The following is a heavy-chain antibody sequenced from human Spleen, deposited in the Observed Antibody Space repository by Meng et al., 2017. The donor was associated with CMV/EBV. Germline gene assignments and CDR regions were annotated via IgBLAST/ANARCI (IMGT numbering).Heavy chain of an antibody. V-gene: IGHV1-69*02. CDR2: IIPLLGIT. J-gene: IGHJ4*02. Sequence: SVKVSCKTSGGTFSSYTISWVRQAPGQGLEWMGRIIPLLGITNYAQKFQGRVTITADKSTSTAYMELSSLRSDETAVYYCAADFSGGVVFDSWGQGTRVTVSS. CDR1: GGTFSSYT. CDR3: AADFSGGVVFDS. D-gene: IGHD3-10*01.